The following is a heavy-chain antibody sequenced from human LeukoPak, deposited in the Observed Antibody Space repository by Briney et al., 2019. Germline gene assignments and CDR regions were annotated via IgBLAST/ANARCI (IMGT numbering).Heavy chain of an antibody. CDR1: GFTFRSHG. CDR3: AKTGGRDGYGFDS. V-gene: IGHV3-33*06. Sequence: GTSLRLSCAASGFTFRSHGMHWVRQAPGKGLEWVAVVRYDGSDKYYADSVKGRFTISRDNSKNTLYLQMNSLRAEDTALYYCAKTGGRDGYGFDSWGQGTLVTVSP. CDR2: VRYDGSDK. D-gene: IGHD5-24*01. J-gene: IGHJ4*02.